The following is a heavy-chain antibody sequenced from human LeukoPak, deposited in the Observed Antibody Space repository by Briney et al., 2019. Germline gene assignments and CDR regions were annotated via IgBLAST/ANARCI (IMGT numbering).Heavy chain of an antibody. CDR1: GDSVSSNSVT. Sequence: SQTLSLTCALSGDSVSSNSVTWNWIRQSPSRGLEWLGRTYYRSTGYNDYAVSVRGRITVNPDTSKNQFSLHLNSVTPEDTALYYCARRLTQYDCFDPWGQGILVTVSS. CDR3: ARRLTQYDCFDP. J-gene: IGHJ5*02. D-gene: IGHD2-2*01. CDR2: TYYRSTGYN. V-gene: IGHV6-1*01.